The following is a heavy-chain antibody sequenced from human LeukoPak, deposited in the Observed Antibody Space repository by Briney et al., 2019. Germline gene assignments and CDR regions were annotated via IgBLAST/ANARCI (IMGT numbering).Heavy chain of an antibody. CDR3: ARGGATTFGLWGTAFDV. CDR1: GFTFSSYW. V-gene: IGHV3-7*01. D-gene: IGHD3-3*01. Sequence: WGSLRLSCAASGFTFSSYWMTWVRQAPGKGLEWVANIKQDGSEKYYVDSVKGRFTISRDNAKNSLYLQMNSLGAEDTALYYCARGGATTFGLWGTAFDVWGQGTMVTVSS. J-gene: IGHJ3*01. CDR2: IKQDGSEK.